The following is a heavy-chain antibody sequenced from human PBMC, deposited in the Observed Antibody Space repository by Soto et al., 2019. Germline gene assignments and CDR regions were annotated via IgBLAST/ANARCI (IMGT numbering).Heavy chain of an antibody. CDR2: IYSGGST. J-gene: IGHJ6*02. D-gene: IGHD6-6*01. V-gene: IGHV3-53*02. CDR3: STSSRNEYHFAMDA. Sequence: EVHLVETGGGLIQPGGSLRLSCAASGLSVSSCDMSWVRQAPGKGLEWVSVIYSGGSTHDADSVKGRFTISRDNSKNTVHCQMNSLRVDDTAVYFCSTSSRNEYHFAMDAWGQGTTVIVSS. CDR1: GLSVSSCD.